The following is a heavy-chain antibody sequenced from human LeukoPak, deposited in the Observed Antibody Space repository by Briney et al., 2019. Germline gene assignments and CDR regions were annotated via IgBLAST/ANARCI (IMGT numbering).Heavy chain of an antibody. CDR1: GYIFTGYY. J-gene: IGHJ4*02. CDR3: ASQQLQWRESYYFDD. CDR2: INPNTGGT. Sequence: ASVKVSCKASGYIFTGYYMHWVRQAPGQGLEWMGWINPNTGGTKYAQKFQGRVTMTRDTSISTAYMELSRLGSDDTALYYCASQQLQWRESYYFDDWGQGTLVTASS. D-gene: IGHD5-24*01. V-gene: IGHV1-2*02.